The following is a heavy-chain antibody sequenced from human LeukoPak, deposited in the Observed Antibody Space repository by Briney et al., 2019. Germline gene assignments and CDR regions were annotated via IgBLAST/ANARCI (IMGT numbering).Heavy chain of an antibody. J-gene: IGHJ4*02. D-gene: IGHD3-10*01. Sequence: SVQVSCKASGGTFSSYAFSWVRHPLGQGLEWMGRIIPIFGSANYEQKFLGRVTITTDESTSTAYMELSSLRSEDTAVYYCARSEYYGSGSSYFDYWGKGTLVTVSS. V-gene: IGHV1-69*05. CDR2: IIPIFGSA. CDR1: GGTFSSYA. CDR3: ARSEYYGSGSSYFDY.